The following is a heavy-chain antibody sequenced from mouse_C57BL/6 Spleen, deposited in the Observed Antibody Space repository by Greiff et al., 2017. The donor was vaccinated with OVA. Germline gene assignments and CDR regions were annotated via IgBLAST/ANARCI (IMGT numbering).Heavy chain of an antibody. J-gene: IGHJ4*01. CDR3: TPDYYGSSYYAMDY. D-gene: IGHD1-1*01. V-gene: IGHV6-3*01. CDR2: IRLKSDNYAT. CDR1: GFTFSNYW. Sequence: EVKLEESGGGLVQPGGSMKLSCVASGFTFSNYWMNWVRQSPEKGLEWVAQIRLKSDNYATHYAESVKGRFTISRDDSKSSVYLQMNNLRAEDTGIYYCTPDYYGSSYYAMDYWGQGTSVTVSS.